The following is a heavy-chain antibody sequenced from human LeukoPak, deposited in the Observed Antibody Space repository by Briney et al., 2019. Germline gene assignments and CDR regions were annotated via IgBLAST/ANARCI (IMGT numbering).Heavy chain of an antibody. CDR1: GFTFSSYG. J-gene: IGHJ4*02. CDR2: IRYDGSNK. D-gene: IGHD3-3*01. Sequence: PGGSLRLSCTASGFTFSSYGMHWVRQAPGKGLEWVAFIRYDGSNKYYADSVKGQFTISRDNSKNTLYLQMNSLRAEDTAVYYCAKGKRDYDFWSGYDYWGQGTLVTVSS. CDR3: AKGKRDYDFWSGYDY. V-gene: IGHV3-30*02.